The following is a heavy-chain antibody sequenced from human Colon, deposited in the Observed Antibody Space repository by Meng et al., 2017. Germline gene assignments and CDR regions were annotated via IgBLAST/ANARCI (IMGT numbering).Heavy chain of an antibody. CDR3: ASSSGWWRLDS. J-gene: IGHJ4*02. V-gene: IGHV4-4*02. CDR1: GASISSATW. D-gene: IGHD6-19*01. CDR2: SYHSGST. Sequence: QLQLQESGSRLLKPSGTLSLTCAVSGASISSATWWTWVRQPPGKGLEWIGESYHSGSTNYNPSLSSRATISVDKSKNQFSLQLTSVTAADTAIYHCASSSGWWRLDSWGQGTLVTVSS.